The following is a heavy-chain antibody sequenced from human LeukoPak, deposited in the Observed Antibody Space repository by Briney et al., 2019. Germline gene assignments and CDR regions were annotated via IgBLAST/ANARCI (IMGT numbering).Heavy chain of an antibody. J-gene: IGHJ4*02. V-gene: IGHV4-38-2*02. D-gene: IGHD3-16*01. CDR3: ARWASISRQPGGFFDH. Sequence: SDTLSLTCTVSGDSVTNDFFWGWVRHPPGKELEWIGSFCLGRDTYYRPSLKSRVTISVDTSKNQFSLNLNSVTAADTAVYYCARWASISRQPGGFFDHWGQGTLVTVSS. CDR2: FCLGRDT. CDR1: GDSVTNDFF.